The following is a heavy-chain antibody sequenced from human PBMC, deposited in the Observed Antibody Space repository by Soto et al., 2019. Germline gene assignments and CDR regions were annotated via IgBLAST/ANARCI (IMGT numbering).Heavy chain of an antibody. D-gene: IGHD3-10*01. CDR1: GGSISSYY. J-gene: IGHJ6*02. V-gene: IGHV4-59*08. CDR3: ARQWFGPLHGLVDV. CDR2: VHHSWGS. Sequence: QVQLQESGPGLVKPSETLSLSCTVSGGSISSYYWSWFRQSPGKRMEWIGYVHHSWGSSYNPSLQSRVAISLDTSKSQFSLKVTSLSVTDTAVYYCARQWFGPLHGLVDVWRQGTTVTVSS.